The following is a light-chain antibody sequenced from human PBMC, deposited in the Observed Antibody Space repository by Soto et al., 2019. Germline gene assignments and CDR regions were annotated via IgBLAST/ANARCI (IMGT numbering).Light chain of an antibody. CDR1: SSDVGGYDY. CDR2: DVT. Sequence: QSALTQPPSASGSPGQSVALSCTGTSSDVGGYDYVSWFQQNPGKDPKLMIYDVTKQPSGVPDRFSGSKSGNTASLTVSGLQAEDEAYYYCASYGGYYVVFGGGTKLTVL. CDR3: ASYGGYYVV. V-gene: IGLV2-8*01. J-gene: IGLJ2*01.